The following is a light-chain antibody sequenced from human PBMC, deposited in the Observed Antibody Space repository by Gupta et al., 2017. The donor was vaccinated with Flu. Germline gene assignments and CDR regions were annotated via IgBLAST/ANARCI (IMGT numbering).Light chain of an antibody. J-gene: IGKJ1*01. CDR2: AAS. V-gene: IGKV1-39*01. CDR3: QQYYRTPRT. Sequence: DIQTTQSPSSLSASVGDRVTIPCRASQSIGTDLNWYQQKPGKAPKLLISAASSLQSGVPSRFSGSGSGTDFTLTISDLQPEDFATYYCQQYYRTPRTFGQGTKVEI. CDR1: QSIGTD.